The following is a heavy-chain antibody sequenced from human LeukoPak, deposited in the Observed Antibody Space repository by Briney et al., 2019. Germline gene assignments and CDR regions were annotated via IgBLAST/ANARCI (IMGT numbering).Heavy chain of an antibody. Sequence: GGSLRLSCAASGFTFSSYWMSWVRQAPGKGLEWVANIKQDGSQKYYVDSVKGRFTISRDNAKNSLYLQMNSLRAEDTAVYYCARDYSSGWPGYWGQGTLVTVSS. CDR1: GFTFSSYW. CDR2: IKQDGSQK. V-gene: IGHV3-7*01. J-gene: IGHJ4*02. D-gene: IGHD6-19*01. CDR3: ARDYSSGWPGY.